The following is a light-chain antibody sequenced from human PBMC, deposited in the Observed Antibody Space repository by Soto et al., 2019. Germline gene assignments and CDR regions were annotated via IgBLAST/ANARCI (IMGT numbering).Light chain of an antibody. CDR1: SGHSSYN. Sequence: QPVLTQSSSASASLGSSVKLTCTLSSGHSSYNIAWHQQQPGKAPRYLMNLEGRGSYNKGSGIPDRFSGSSSGPDRYLTISNLQFEDEADYYCETWDSNTWVFGGGTKLTVL. V-gene: IGLV4-60*02. J-gene: IGLJ3*02. CDR3: ETWDSNTWV. CDR2: LEGRGSY.